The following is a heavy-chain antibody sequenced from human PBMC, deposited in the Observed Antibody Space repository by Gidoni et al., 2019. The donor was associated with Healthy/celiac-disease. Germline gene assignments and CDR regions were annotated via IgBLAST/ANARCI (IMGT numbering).Heavy chain of an antibody. Sequence: EVQLLESGGGLVQPGGSLGLSCAASGFSFSSYAMSWVRQAPGKGREWVLAISGSGGSTSSADYVKGRFTISRDNTKNTLYLKMNSLRAEDTAVYYCAKASGKGIAVARGPFDYWGQGTLVTVSS. J-gene: IGHJ4*02. CDR3: AKASGKGIAVARGPFDY. D-gene: IGHD6-19*01. CDR1: GFSFSSYA. CDR2: ISGSGGST. V-gene: IGHV3-23*01.